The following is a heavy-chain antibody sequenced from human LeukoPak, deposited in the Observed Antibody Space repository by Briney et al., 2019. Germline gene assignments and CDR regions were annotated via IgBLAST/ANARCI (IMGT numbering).Heavy chain of an antibody. CDR1: GYTFTSYG. CDR3: AREASSSWWTPHGWIDY. Sequence: ASVKVSCKASGYTFTSYGISWVRQAPGQGLEWMGWISAYNGNTNYAQKLQGRVTMTTDTSTSTAYMELRSLRSDDTAVYYCAREASSSWWTPHGWIDYWGQGTLVTVSS. D-gene: IGHD6-13*01. CDR2: ISAYNGNT. J-gene: IGHJ4*02. V-gene: IGHV1-18*01.